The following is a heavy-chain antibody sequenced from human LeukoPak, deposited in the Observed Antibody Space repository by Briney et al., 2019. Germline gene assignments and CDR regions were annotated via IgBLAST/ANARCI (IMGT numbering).Heavy chain of an antibody. CDR3: AKGGGDGYNSAARIFDY. V-gene: IGHV3-30*18. J-gene: IGHJ4*02. CDR1: GFTFSSYG. CDR2: ISYDGSNK. Sequence: PGRSLRLSCAASGFTFSSYGMHWVRQAPGKGLEWVAVISYDGSNKYYADSVKGRFTISRDNSKNTLYLQMNSLRAEDTAVYYCAKGGGDGYNSAARIFDYWGQGTLVTVSS. D-gene: IGHD5-24*01.